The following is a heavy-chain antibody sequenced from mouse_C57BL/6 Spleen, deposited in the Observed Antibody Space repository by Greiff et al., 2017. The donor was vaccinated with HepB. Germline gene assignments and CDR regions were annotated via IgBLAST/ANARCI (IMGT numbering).Heavy chain of an antibody. V-gene: IGHV5-17*01. J-gene: IGHJ2*01. Sequence: EVMLVESGGGLVKPGGSLKLSCAASGFTFSDYGMHWVRQAPEKGLEWVAYISSGSSTIYYADTVKGRFTISRDNAKNTLFLQMTSLRSEDTAMYYCARQDYGNYVVHFDYWGQGTTLTVSS. CDR1: GFTFSDYG. D-gene: IGHD2-1*01. CDR2: ISSGSSTI. CDR3: ARQDYGNYVVHFDY.